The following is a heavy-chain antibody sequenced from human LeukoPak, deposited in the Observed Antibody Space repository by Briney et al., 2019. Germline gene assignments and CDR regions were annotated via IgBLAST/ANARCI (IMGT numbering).Heavy chain of an antibody. CDR2: IYYSGGT. CDR1: GGSISSGGFY. Sequence: SQTLSLTCTVSGGSISSGGFYWNWIRQQPGKGLEWIGHIYYSGGTYYNPSLKSRVSISVDASKTQLSLKLSSVTAADTAVYYCASGYYDSSGYYWAEYFQHWGQGTLVTVSS. V-gene: IGHV4-31*03. J-gene: IGHJ1*01. D-gene: IGHD3-22*01. CDR3: ASGYYDSSGYYWAEYFQH.